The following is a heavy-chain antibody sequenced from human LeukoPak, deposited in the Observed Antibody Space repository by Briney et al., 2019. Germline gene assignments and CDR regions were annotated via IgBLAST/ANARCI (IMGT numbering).Heavy chain of an antibody. CDR2: VYRSGQI. J-gene: IGHJ4*02. D-gene: IGHD2-2*01. Sequence: SETLSLTCSVSGDSTAGYYWGWIRQSPGRAPEWLAYVYRSGQIDYNSSLRGRVTVSLDRSKTQLSLRLRSLTAADTAVYYCARSSSTSCYNYWGQGTLVTVSS. CDR3: ARSSSTSCYNY. V-gene: IGHV4-59*01. CDR1: GDSTAGYY.